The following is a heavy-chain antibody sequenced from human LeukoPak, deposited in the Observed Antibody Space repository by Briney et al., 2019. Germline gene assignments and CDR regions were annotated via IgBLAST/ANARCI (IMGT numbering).Heavy chain of an antibody. D-gene: IGHD3-10*01. CDR3: TRDLPVPSLVRGIIIYGLIDY. CDR2: ISPDGETT. V-gene: IGHV3-21*06. J-gene: IGHJ4*02. Sequence: RGSLRLSCAASGFTFSSISMNWVRQAPGKGLEWVSSISPDGETTYHADSVKGRFTTSRDNAKSSLYLQMNSLRAEDTALYYCTRDLPVPSLVRGIIIYGLIDYWGQGTLVAVSS. CDR1: GFTFSSIS.